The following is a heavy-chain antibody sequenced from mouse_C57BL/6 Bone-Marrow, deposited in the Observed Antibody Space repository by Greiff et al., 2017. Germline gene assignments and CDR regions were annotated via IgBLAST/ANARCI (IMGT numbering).Heavy chain of an antibody. CDR3: AREITTDAMDY. J-gene: IGHJ4*01. Sequence: EVKLEESGPGLVKPSQSLSLTCSVTGYSITRGYYWNWIRQFPGNKLEWMGYISYDGSNNYNPSLKNRISITRDTSKNQFFLKLNSVTTEDTATYYCAREITTDAMDYWGQGTSVTVSS. CDR1: GYSITRGYY. V-gene: IGHV3-6*01. D-gene: IGHD1-1*01. CDR2: ISYDGSN.